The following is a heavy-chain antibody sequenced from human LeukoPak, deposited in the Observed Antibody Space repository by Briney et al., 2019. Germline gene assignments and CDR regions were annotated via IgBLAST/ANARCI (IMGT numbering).Heavy chain of an antibody. V-gene: IGHV3-7*01. CDR1: GFTFSNYW. J-gene: IGHJ6*02. CDR3: AREQGWSDSYYGMDV. Sequence: GGSLRLSCVASGFTFSNYWMSWVRQAPGKGLEWLANMKEDGSARCYVDSMKGRFTISRDNAKNSLYLQMNSLRAEDTAVYYCAREQGWSDSYYGMDVWGQGTTVTVSS. CDR2: MKEDGSAR.